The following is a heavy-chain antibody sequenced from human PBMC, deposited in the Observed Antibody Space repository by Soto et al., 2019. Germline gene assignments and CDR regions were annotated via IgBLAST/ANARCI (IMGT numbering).Heavy chain of an antibody. V-gene: IGHV3-48*02. CDR1: GFTFSSYS. Sequence: EVQLVESGGGLVQPGGSLRLSCAASGFTFSSYSVNWVRQTPGKWLEWVSYISSSSSTIYYVNSVKGRFTISRDNAKNSLHLQMNSLRDEETAVFYCARVRSGSHHDYWGQGTLVTVSS. J-gene: IGHJ4*02. D-gene: IGHD2-15*01. CDR3: ARVRSGSHHDY. CDR2: ISSSSSTI.